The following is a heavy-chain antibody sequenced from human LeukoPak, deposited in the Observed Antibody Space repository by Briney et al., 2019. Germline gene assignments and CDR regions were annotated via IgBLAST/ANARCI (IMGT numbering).Heavy chain of an antibody. V-gene: IGHV3-23*01. Sequence: GGSLRLSCAASGFTFSSYAMSWVRQAPGKGLEWVSAISGSGGSTYYADSVKGRFTISRDNSKNTLYLQMNSLRAEDTAVYYCAKVVYYDSSGYSYFDYWGRGTLVTVSS. CDR1: GFTFSSYA. CDR2: ISGSGGST. J-gene: IGHJ4*02. CDR3: AKVVYYDSSGYSYFDY. D-gene: IGHD3-22*01.